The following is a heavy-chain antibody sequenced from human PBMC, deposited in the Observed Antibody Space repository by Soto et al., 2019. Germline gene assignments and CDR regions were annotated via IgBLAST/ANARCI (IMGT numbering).Heavy chain of an antibody. D-gene: IGHD1-26*01. CDR2: IHSDGSST. J-gene: IGHJ3*01. CDR3: ARGDRGAFDL. Sequence: EVQLLESGGGLVQPGESLRLSCAASGFTFSYYWMHWVSQAPGMGLVWVSRIHSDGSSTTYADSVKGRFTISRDNARNTLYLQMNSLRAEDTAVYYCARGDRGAFDLWGQGTVVTVSS. V-gene: IGHV3-74*01. CDR1: GFTFSYYW.